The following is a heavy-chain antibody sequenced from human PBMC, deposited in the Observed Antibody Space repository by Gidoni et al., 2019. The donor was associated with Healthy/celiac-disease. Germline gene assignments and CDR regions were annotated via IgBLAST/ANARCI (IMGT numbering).Heavy chain of an antibody. J-gene: IGHJ4*02. CDR3: AKGLTGTLMRGLDY. Sequence: EVQLLESGGGLVQPGGSLRLSCAASGFTFSSYAMSWVRQAPGKGLGWVSAISGSGGSTYYADSVKGRFTISRENSKNTLYLQMNSLRAEDTAVYYCAKGLTGTLMRGLDYWGQGTLVTVSS. V-gene: IGHV3-23*01. CDR1: GFTFSSYA. CDR2: ISGSGGST. D-gene: IGHD1-7*01.